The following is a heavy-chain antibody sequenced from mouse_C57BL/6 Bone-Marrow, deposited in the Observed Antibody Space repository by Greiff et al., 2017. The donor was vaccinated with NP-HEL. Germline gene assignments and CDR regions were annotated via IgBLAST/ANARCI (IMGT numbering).Heavy chain of an antibody. CDR1: GYSFTDYN. D-gene: IGHD1-1*01. CDR3: ARWDTTVVEDYAMDY. Sequence: VQLQQSGPELVKPGASVKISCKASGYSFTDYNMNWVKQSNGKSLEWIGVINPNYGTTSYNQKFKGKATLTVDKPSSTAYMQLSSLTSEDSAVYYCARWDTTVVEDYAMDYWGQGTSVTVSS. CDR2: INPNYGTT. V-gene: IGHV1-39*01. J-gene: IGHJ4*01.